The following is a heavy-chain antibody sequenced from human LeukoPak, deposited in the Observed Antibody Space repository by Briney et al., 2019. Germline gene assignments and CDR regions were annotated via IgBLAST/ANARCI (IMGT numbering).Heavy chain of an antibody. D-gene: IGHD3-10*01. CDR1: GYTFTSYA. Sequence: GASVKVSCKASGYTFTSYAMHWVRQAPGQRLEWMGWINAGNGNTKYSQKFQGRVTITRDTSASTAYMELSSLRSEDTAMYYCARAHITGSGSYPRRYYFDYWGQGTLVTVSS. CDR3: ARAHITGSGSYPRRYYFDY. J-gene: IGHJ4*02. CDR2: INAGNGNT. V-gene: IGHV1-3*01.